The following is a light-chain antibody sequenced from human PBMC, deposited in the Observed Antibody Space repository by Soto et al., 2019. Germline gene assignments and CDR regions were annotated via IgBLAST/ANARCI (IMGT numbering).Light chain of an antibody. J-gene: IGKJ2*01. Sequence: ETVLTQSPGTVSLSPGERATLSCRTSQSVNSNYLAWYQQKPGQAPRLLIYGVFNRGTGIPDRFSGSGSGTDFTLTISGLEPEDSAVYYCQDYDGSPRTFGQGNKLEIK. CDR1: QSVNSNY. CDR3: QDYDGSPRT. V-gene: IGKV3-20*01. CDR2: GVF.